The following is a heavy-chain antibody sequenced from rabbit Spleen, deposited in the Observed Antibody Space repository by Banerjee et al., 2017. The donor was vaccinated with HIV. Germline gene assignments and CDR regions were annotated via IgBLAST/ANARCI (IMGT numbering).Heavy chain of an antibody. V-gene: IGHV1S40*01. CDR3: ARGGGMFNLNL. CDR1: GVSFSSSSY. J-gene: IGHJ4*01. D-gene: IGHD4-1*01. Sequence: QSLEESGGDLVKPGASLTLTCTASGVSFSSSSYMCWVRQAPGKGLEWIACIDIGSSGFTYFATWAKGRFTISKTSSTTVTLQMPSLTAADTATYFCARGGGMFNLNLWGQGTLVTVS. CDR2: IDIGSSGFT.